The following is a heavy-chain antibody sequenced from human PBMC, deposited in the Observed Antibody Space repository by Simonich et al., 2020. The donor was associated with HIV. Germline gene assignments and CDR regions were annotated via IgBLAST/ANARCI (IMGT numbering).Heavy chain of an antibody. CDR1: GGSFSGYY. CDR2: INHSGST. J-gene: IGHJ4*02. V-gene: IGHV4-34*01. D-gene: IGHD2-2*01. CDR3: ARGFYQRLYYFDY. Sequence: QVQLQQWGAGLLKPSETLSLICAVYGGSFSGYYWSWIRQPPGKGLEWIGEINHSGSTNYNPALKSRVTISVDTSKNQFSLKLSSVTAADTAVYYCARGFYQRLYYFDYWGQGTLVTVSS.